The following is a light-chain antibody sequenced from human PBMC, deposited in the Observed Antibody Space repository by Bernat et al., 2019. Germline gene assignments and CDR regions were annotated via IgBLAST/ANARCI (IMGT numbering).Light chain of an antibody. CDR1: QGISTY. V-gene: IGKV1-8*01. CDR3: QQYYTYPRT. CDR2: AAS. J-gene: IGKJ1*01. Sequence: AIRMTQSPSSFSASTGARVTITCRASQGISTYLACYQLKPGKAPKLLIYAASTLQSGVPSRFSGSGSGTVFTLTISCLQSEDFATYYCQQYYTYPRTFGQGTKVEIK.